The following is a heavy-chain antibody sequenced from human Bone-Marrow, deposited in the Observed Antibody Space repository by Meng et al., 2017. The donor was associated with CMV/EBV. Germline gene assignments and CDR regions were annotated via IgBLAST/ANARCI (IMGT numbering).Heavy chain of an antibody. D-gene: IGHD3-10*01. CDR2: IHSDGTT. CDR3: GRAGGFGSYSGMDV. CDR1: GGSISGSF. V-gene: IGHV4-59*01. J-gene: IGHJ6*02. Sequence: SETLSLTCSASGGSISGSFWTWIRQPPGKGLEWIGYIHSDGTTNYSPSLKSRVTMSVDTSKNQFSLKVTYVTAADTAVYYCGRAGGFGSYSGMDVWGPGNTVNVAS.